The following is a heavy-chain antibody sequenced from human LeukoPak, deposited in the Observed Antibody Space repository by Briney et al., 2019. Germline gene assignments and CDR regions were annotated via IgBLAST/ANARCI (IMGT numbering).Heavy chain of an antibody. Sequence: SETLSLTCTVSGGSISPYYWSWIRQFPGKGLEWIGHIYHSGSTNYNPSLKSRLTISVDTSKNHLFLKLSSVTAADTAVYYCARHLAPSSGYLTLDYWGQGTLVTVSS. CDR1: GGSISPYY. CDR3: ARHLAPSSGYLTLDY. V-gene: IGHV4-59*08. J-gene: IGHJ4*02. CDR2: IYHSGST. D-gene: IGHD3-22*01.